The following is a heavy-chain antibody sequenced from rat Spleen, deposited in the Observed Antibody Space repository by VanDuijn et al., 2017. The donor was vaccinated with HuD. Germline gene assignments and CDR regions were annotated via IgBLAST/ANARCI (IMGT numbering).Heavy chain of an antibody. Sequence: EVHLVESGGGLVQPGGSLKLSCAASGFTFRNYDMAWVRQTPTKGLEWVASITPGVGKSYYRDSVKGRFTLSRDNAEKTQYLQMDSLKSEDTATYYCVRQGYYYSTYIFYFDYWGQGVMVTVSS. D-gene: IGHD1-2*01. V-gene: IGHV5S14*01. CDR3: VRQGYYYSTYIFYFDY. CDR2: ITPGVGKS. CDR1: GFTFRNYD. J-gene: IGHJ2*01.